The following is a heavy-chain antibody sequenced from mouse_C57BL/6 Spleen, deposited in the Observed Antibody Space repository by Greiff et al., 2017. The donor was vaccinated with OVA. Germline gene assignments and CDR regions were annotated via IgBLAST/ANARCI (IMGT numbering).Heavy chain of an antibody. Sequence: VQLQQPGAELVKPGASVKLSCKASGYTFTSYWMHWVKQRPGRGLEWIGRIDPYSGGTKYNEKFKSKATLTVDKSSSTAYMQLSSLTSEDSAVYYCARGGGSTMVTTGYFDYWGQGTTLTVSS. J-gene: IGHJ2*01. CDR3: ARGGGSTMVTTGYFDY. V-gene: IGHV1-72*01. CDR1: GYTFTSYW. CDR2: IDPYSGGT. D-gene: IGHD2-2*01.